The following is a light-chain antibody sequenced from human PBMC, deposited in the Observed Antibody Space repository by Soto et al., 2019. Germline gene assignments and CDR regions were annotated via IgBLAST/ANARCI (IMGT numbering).Light chain of an antibody. V-gene: IGKV3-20*01. CDR3: KQYRTSGT. Sequence: EIVVTQSAGTLSWSPGQRATLSCRASQSVSSSYSAWHQQKPGQAPGLLIHGASKRATGIPDRLSGSGSGTDFTLTISRPEPEDSPVYYCKQYRTSGTFGQGTKGDIK. CDR2: GAS. J-gene: IGKJ1*01. CDR1: QSVSSSY.